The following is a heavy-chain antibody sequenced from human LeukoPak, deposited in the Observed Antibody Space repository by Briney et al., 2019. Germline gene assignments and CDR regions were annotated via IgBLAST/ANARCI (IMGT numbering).Heavy chain of an antibody. CDR3: ARRCCSSTSCHYFDY. D-gene: IGHD2-2*01. Sequence: GASVKVSCKASGYTFTSYDINWVRQATGQGLEWMGWMNPNSGNTGYAQKFQGRVTMTRNTSISTAFMELSSLRFEDTAVFYCARRCCSSTSCHYFDYWGQGTLVTVSS. V-gene: IGHV1-8*01. J-gene: IGHJ4*02. CDR2: MNPNSGNT. CDR1: GYTFTSYD.